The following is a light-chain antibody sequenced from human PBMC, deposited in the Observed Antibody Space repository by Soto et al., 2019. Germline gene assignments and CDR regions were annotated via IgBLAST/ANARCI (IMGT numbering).Light chain of an antibody. V-gene: IGKV2-30*01. CDR3: MLGTRSPPWT. J-gene: IGKJ1*01. CDR1: QSLVYSDGNTY. Sequence: DVVMTQSPLCLPVTLGQPASISCRSSQSLVYSDGNTYLSWFQQRPGQSPRRIIYKVSNRDTGVPDRFSGSGSGADITLNISRVEAEDVVCYCCMLGTRSPPWTCGRGPEVEL. CDR2: KVS.